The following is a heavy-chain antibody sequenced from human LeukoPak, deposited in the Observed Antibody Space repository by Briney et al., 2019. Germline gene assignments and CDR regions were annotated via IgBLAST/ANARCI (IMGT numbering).Heavy chain of an antibody. CDR2: IFPGDSTA. CDR1: GYNIINYW. J-gene: IGHJ4*01. Sequence: GESLKISCEVSGYNIINYWIGWVRQMPGKGLEGMAIIFPGDSTATYNPSFQGQVSLSVDKSVSAAYLQWSSLQASDTAIYYCARLGKGLLRYSFDYWGHGTLVTVAS. V-gene: IGHV5-51*01. D-gene: IGHD3-16*01. CDR3: ARLGKGLLRYSFDY.